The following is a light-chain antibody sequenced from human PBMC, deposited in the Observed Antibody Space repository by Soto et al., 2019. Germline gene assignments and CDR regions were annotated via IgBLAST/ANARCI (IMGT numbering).Light chain of an antibody. V-gene: IGKV1-5*03. CDR1: QSISDS. J-gene: IGKJ1*01. CDR3: QQYNGYWT. CDR2: EAS. Sequence: DIQMTQSPSTLSASVGDRVTITCRACQSISDSLAWSQQKPGKAPKLLIYEASSLKSGVPSRFSGSRSGTEYTLTISSLQPDDFATYSCQQYNGYWTFGQGTKVEIK.